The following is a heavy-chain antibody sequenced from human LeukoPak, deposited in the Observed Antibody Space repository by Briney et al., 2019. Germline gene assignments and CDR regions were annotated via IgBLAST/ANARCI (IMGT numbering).Heavy chain of an antibody. J-gene: IGHJ4*02. V-gene: IGHV1-24*01. CDR1: GYTLTELS. D-gene: IGHD6-19*01. CDR3: STREVSGSFDY. Sequence: GASVKVSRKVSGYTLTELSIHWVRQTPGKGLQWMGGFDPEDGETIYAQKFQGRVTMTEDTSTETTYMELTSLRSEDTAVYYCSTREVSGSFDYWGQGTLVTVSS. CDR2: FDPEDGET.